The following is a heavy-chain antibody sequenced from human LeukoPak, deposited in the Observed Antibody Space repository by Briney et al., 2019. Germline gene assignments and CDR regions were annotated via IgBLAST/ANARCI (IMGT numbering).Heavy chain of an antibody. CDR3: ARGYCSGGSCEHLDY. V-gene: IGHV3-33*08. Sequence: GGSLRLSCAASGFTFSNYWMHWVRQAPGKGLEWVAVIWYDGSNKYYVDSVKGRFTISRDNSKNTLYLQMNSLRAEDTAVYYCARGYCSGGSCEHLDYWGQGTLVTVSS. CDR2: IWYDGSNK. CDR1: GFTFSNYW. D-gene: IGHD2-15*01. J-gene: IGHJ4*02.